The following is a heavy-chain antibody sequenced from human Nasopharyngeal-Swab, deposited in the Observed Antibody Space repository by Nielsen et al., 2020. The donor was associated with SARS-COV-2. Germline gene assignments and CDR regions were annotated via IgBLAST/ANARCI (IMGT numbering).Heavy chain of an antibody. CDR2: ISSSSSYI. Sequence: WIRQPPGKGLEWVSSISSSSSYIYYADSVKGRFTISRDNAKNSLYLQVNSLRAEDTAVYYCARASAGNYDFWSGPTFDYWGQGTLVTVSS. J-gene: IGHJ4*02. V-gene: IGHV3-21*01. D-gene: IGHD3-3*01. CDR3: ARASAGNYDFWSGPTFDY.